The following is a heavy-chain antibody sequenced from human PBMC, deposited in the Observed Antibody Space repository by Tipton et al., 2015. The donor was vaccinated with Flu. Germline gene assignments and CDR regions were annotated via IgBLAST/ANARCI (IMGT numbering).Heavy chain of an antibody. CDR3: ARRGAVLLFDY. CDR1: GDSISSDFY. J-gene: IGHJ4*02. CDR2: VSRTGST. D-gene: IGHD3-10*01. V-gene: IGHV4-38-2*01. Sequence: TLSLSCAVSGDSISSDFYWAWIRQFPGKGLEWIGTVSRTGSTIYNPSLKSRVTISIDTSKNQFSLNMRSVTAADMAVYYCARRGAVLLFDYWGQGTLVTVSS.